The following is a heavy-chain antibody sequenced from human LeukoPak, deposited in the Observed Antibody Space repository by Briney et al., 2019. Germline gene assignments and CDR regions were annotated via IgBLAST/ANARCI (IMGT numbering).Heavy chain of an antibody. CDR1: GFTFSSYA. V-gene: IGHV3-33*08. Sequence: GGSLRLSCAASGFTFSSYAMSWVRQAPGKGLEWVAVIWYGGSNKYYADSVKGRFTISRDNSKNTLYLQMNSLRAEDTAVYYCARDQGRKYDSSPGWEGLGLDYWGQGTLVTVSS. CDR2: IWYGGSNK. D-gene: IGHD3-22*01. J-gene: IGHJ4*02. CDR3: ARDQGRKYDSSPGWEGLGLDY.